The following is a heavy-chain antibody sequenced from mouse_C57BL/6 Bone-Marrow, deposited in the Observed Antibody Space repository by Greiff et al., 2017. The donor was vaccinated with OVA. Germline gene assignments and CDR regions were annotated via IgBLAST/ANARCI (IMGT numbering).Heavy chain of an antibody. Sequence: DVQLQESGPELVKPGDSVKISCKASGYSFTGYFMNWVMQSHGKSLEWIGRINPYNGDTFYNQKFKGKATLTVDKSSSTAHMELRSLTSEDSAVYYCARYDYLAYWGQGTLVTVSA. CDR3: ARYDYLAY. CDR2: INPYNGDT. CDR1: GYSFTGYF. D-gene: IGHD2-4*01. V-gene: IGHV1-20*01. J-gene: IGHJ3*01.